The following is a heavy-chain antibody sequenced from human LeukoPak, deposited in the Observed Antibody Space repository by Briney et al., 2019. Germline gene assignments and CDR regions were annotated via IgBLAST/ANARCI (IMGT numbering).Heavy chain of an antibody. CDR3: ASEYKYDSSGANAFDI. CDR1: GYTFTGHY. J-gene: IGHJ3*02. V-gene: IGHV1-2*02. CDR2: IHPNTGGT. Sequence: ASVKVSCKASGYTFTGHYIHWVRQAPGQGLEWMGWIHPNTGGTKYAQKFQGRVTMARDTSSSTAYMELSSLRSADTAVYYCASEYKYDSSGANAFDIWGQGTMVTVSS. D-gene: IGHD3-22*01.